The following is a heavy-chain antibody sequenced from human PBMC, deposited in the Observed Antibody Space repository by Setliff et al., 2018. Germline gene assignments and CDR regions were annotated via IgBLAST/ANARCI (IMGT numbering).Heavy chain of an antibody. CDR1: GVTFSSYT. D-gene: IGHD2-15*01. Sequence: SSETLSLSCAASGVTFSSYTMNWVRQAPGQGLEWVSSIDSSSTWIYYADSVKGRFTISRDNARNSLYLQMNNLRAEDTAVYYCARDEVNCSGTKCYSGFDSWGQGTLVTVSS. CDR3: ARDEVNCSGTKCYSGFDS. V-gene: IGHV3-21*01. J-gene: IGHJ4*02. CDR2: IDSSSTWI.